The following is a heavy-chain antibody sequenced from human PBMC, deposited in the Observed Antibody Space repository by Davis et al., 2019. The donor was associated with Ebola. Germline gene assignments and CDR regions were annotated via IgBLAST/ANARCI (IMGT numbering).Heavy chain of an antibody. CDR3: AKVSCDDSSGYYCDVAFDI. J-gene: IGHJ3*02. CDR1: GFTFSSYA. Sequence: GESLKISCAASGFTFSSYAMSWVRQAPGKGLEWVSAISGSGGSTYYADSVKGRFTISRDNSKNTLYLQMNSLRAEDTAVYYCAKVSCDDSSGYYCDVAFDIWGQGTMVTVSS. V-gene: IGHV3-23*01. D-gene: IGHD3-22*01. CDR2: ISGSGGST.